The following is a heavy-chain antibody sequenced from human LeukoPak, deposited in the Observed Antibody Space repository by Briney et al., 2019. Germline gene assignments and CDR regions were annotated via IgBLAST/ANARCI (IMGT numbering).Heavy chain of an antibody. CDR3: AREGDPYDYVWGSYPN. CDR1: GGSISSHY. J-gene: IGHJ4*02. CDR2: IYYSGST. D-gene: IGHD3-16*01. Sequence: SETLSLTCTVSGGSISSHYWSWIRQPPGKGLEWIGYIYYSGSTNYNPSLKSRVTISVDTSKNQFSLKLSSVTAADTAVYYCAREGDPYDYVWGSYPNWGQGTLVTVSS. V-gene: IGHV4-59*11.